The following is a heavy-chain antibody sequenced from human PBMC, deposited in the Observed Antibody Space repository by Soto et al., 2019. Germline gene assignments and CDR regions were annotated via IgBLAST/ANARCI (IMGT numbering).Heavy chain of an antibody. CDR1: GGSFSGYS. V-gene: IGHV4-34*01. CDR3: ARDKITGLFDY. D-gene: IGHD2-8*02. CDR2: INHSGST. J-gene: IGHJ4*02. Sequence: QVQLQQWGAGLLKPSETLSLTCAVYGGSFSGYSWTWIRQPPGTGLEWIGEINHSGSTNYNPSLKSRVTISVDTSKNKFSLKLTSVTAAATAVYYCARDKITGLFDYWGQGTLVTVSS.